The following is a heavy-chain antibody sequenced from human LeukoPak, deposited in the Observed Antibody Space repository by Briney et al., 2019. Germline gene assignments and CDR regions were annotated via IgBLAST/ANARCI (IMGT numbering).Heavy chain of an antibody. CDR2: NRNKANNYTP. V-gene: IGHV3-72*01. D-gene: IGHD2-15*01. J-gene: IGHJ6*02. Sequence: GSLRLSCAASGFTFSDHYIDWVRQAPGKGLEWVGRNRNKANNYTPDYAAPVKGRFTISRDDSKNTLYLQMNSLKTEDTAVYYCTTSVVVVAADYYYYGMDVWGQGTTVTVSS. CDR1: GFTFSDHY. CDR3: TTSVVVVAADYYYYGMDV.